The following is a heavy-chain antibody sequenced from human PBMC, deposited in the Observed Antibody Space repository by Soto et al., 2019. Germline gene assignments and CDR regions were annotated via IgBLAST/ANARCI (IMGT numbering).Heavy chain of an antibody. V-gene: IGHV4-34*01. CDR2: INHSGST. CDR1: GGSFSGYY. J-gene: IGHJ4*02. D-gene: IGHD3-16*02. Sequence: SETLSLTCAVYGGSFSGYYWSWIRQPPGKELEWIGEINHSGSTNYNPSLKSRVTISVDTSKNQFSLKLSSVTAADTAVYYCAREGVWGSYRYAGVDYWGQGTLVTVSS. CDR3: AREGVWGSYRYAGVDY.